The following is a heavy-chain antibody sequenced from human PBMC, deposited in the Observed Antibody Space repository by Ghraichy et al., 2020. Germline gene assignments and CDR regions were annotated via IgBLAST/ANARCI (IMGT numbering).Heavy chain of an antibody. CDR3: ARLSGNYPSSYYYYYGMDV. J-gene: IGHJ6*02. CDR2: IYPGDSDT. CDR1: GYSFTSYW. V-gene: IGHV5-51*01. D-gene: IGHD4-11*01. Sequence: GESLNISCKGSGYSFTSYWIGWVRQMPGKGLEWMGIIYPGDSDTRYSPSFQGQVTISADKSISTAYLQWSSLKASDTAMYYCARLSGNYPSSYYYYYGMDVWGQGTTVTVSS.